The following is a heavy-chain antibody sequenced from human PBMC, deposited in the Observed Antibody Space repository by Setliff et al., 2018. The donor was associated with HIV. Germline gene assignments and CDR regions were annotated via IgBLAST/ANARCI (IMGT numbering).Heavy chain of an antibody. CDR2: IDYSGST. V-gene: IGHV4-59*08. CDR1: GGSISSHS. CDR3: ARATSPRPMVRGHWFDT. J-gene: IGHJ5*02. Sequence: SETLSLTCAVSGGSISSHSWTWIRQPPGRGLEWIGYIDYSGSTNQNPSLKSRVTISVETSKNQFSLKLTTVTAPDTATYYCARATSPRPMVRGHWFDTWGQGTLVTVSS. D-gene: IGHD1-26*01.